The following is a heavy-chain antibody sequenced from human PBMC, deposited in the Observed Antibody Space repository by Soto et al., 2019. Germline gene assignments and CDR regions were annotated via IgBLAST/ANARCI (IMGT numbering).Heavy chain of an antibody. CDR1: GFTFSSYG. Sequence: QVQLVESGGGVVQPGRSLRLSCVVSGFTFSSYGMHWVRQAPGKGLEWVALIWYDGSKKYYADSVKGRFTISRDNSKNTLYLQMNSLRDDDTSVYYCARGYGGNSGAFDYWGQGTLVTVSS. CDR3: ARGYGGNSGAFDY. D-gene: IGHD4-17*01. V-gene: IGHV3-33*01. CDR2: IWYDGSKK. J-gene: IGHJ4*02.